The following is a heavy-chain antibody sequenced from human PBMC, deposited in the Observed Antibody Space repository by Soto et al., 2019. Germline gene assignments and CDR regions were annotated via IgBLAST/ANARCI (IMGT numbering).Heavy chain of an antibody. D-gene: IGHD2-8*02. V-gene: IGHV3-21*01. CDR2: ISSSGSFM. CDR3: ASELPTGSKLDWADV. J-gene: IGHJ4*02. CDR1: GFSFSSDS. Sequence: VGSLRLCCAASGFSFSSDSMGWVRQAPGKGLEWVSSISSSGSFMNYADSVKGRFTISRDNAKNSLYLHMSGLKDEDTAVYYCASELPTGSKLDWADVWGQGTLVTV.